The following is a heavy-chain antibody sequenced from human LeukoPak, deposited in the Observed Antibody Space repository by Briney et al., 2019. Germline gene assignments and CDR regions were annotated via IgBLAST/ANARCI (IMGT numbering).Heavy chain of an antibody. Sequence: ASVKVSCKASGYTFTGYYMHWVRQAPGQGLEWMGRIIPILGIANYAQKFQGRVTITADKSTSTAYMELSSLRSEDTAVYYCASAIVVGNWFDPWGQGTLVTVSS. J-gene: IGHJ5*02. CDR1: GYTFTGYY. V-gene: IGHV1-69*02. CDR3: ASAIVVGNWFDP. CDR2: IIPILGIA. D-gene: IGHD2-15*01.